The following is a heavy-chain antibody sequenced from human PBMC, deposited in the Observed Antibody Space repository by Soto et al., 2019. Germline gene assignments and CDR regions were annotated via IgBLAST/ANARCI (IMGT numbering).Heavy chain of an antibody. Sequence: QVQLVQSGAEVKKPGASVKVSCKASGYTFTSYDINWVRQATGQGLEWMGWMNPNSGNTGYAQKFQGRVTMTRNTSISTAYMELSGLRSEDTAVYYCARWPDGYYYYGMDVWGQGTTVTVSS. CDR1: GYTFTSYD. CDR2: MNPNSGNT. V-gene: IGHV1-8*01. CDR3: ARWPDGYYYYGMDV. J-gene: IGHJ6*02.